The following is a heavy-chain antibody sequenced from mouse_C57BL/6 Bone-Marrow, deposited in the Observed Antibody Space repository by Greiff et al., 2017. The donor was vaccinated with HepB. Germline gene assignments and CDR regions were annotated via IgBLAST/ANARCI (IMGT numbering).Heavy chain of an antibody. J-gene: IGHJ1*03. Sequence: QVQLKQPGAELVKPGASVKLSCKASGYTFTSYWMHWVKQRPGRGLEWIGRIDPNSGGTKYNEKFKSKATLTVDKPSSTAYMQLSSLTSEDSAVYYCARGFSYDYDGGLWYFDVWGTGTTVTVSS. V-gene: IGHV1-72*01. CDR1: GYTFTSYW. D-gene: IGHD2-4*01. CDR3: ARGFSYDYDGGLWYFDV. CDR2: IDPNSGGT.